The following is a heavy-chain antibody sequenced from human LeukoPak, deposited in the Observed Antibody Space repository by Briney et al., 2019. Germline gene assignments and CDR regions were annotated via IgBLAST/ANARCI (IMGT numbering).Heavy chain of an antibody. CDR1: GYTFTGYY. J-gene: IGHJ6*02. D-gene: IGHD1-1*01. Sequence: ASVKVSCKASGYTFTGYYMHWVRQAPGQGLEWMGWINRNSGGTNYAQKFQGRVTMTRDTSISTAYMELSRLTSDDTAVYYCARTTNYYHGMDVWGQGTTVTVSS. CDR2: INRNSGGT. V-gene: IGHV1-2*02. CDR3: ARTTNYYHGMDV.